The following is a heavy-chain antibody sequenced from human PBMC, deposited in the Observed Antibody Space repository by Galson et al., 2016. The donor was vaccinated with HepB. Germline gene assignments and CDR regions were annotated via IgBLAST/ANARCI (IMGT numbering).Heavy chain of an antibody. J-gene: IGHJ4*02. D-gene: IGHD2-15*01. CDR2: IRTSDITSGPNT. CDR1: GFTFNRHA. CDR3: SKLYCGGGSCYPRPYYFDF. Sequence: SLRLSCAASGFTFNRHAMSWVRQAPGKGLEWVSIIRTSDITSGPNTYYAESVKGRFTISRDNSRNTVYLQMSRLTAADTAVYFCSKLYCGGGSCYPRPYYFDFWGQGILVTVSS. V-gene: IGHV3-23*01.